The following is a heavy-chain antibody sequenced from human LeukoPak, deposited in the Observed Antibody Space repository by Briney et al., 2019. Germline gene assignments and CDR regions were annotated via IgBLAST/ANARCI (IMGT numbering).Heavy chain of an antibody. Sequence: YDGSNKYYADSVKGRFTISRDNSKNTLYLQMNSLRAEDTAVYYCARDRHDYVWGSYRYIDYWGQGTLVTVSS. V-gene: IGHV3-33*01. J-gene: IGHJ4*02. CDR3: ARDRHDYVWGSYRYIDY. CDR2: YDGSNK. D-gene: IGHD3-16*02.